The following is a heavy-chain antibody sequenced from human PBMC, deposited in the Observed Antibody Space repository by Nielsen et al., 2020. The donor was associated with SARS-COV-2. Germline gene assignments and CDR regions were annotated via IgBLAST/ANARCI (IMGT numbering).Heavy chain of an antibody. CDR3: ARSGYSYGPLDAFDI. Sequence: SETLSLTCTVSGGSISGYYWSWIRQPPGKGLEWIGCIFYTGNTYYHPSFQSRVTISVDTSQNQFSLKLSSATAADTALYYCARSGYSYGPLDAFDIWGQGTVVTVSS. J-gene: IGHJ3*02. CDR1: GGSISGYY. D-gene: IGHD5-12*01. CDR2: IFYTGNT. V-gene: IGHV4-59*01.